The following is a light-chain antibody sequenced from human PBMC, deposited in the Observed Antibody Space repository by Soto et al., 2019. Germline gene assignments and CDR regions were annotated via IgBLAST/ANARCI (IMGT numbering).Light chain of an antibody. CDR2: GAS. Sequence: EIVLTQSPGTLSLSPGERATLSCRASQSVSSSSLAWYQQKPGQAPRLLIYGASSRATGIPDRFSGSGSGTDFTLTISRLEPEDFAVYFCQQYDNSLWTFGQGTQVEIK. CDR1: QSVSSSS. V-gene: IGKV3-20*01. CDR3: QQYDNSLWT. J-gene: IGKJ1*01.